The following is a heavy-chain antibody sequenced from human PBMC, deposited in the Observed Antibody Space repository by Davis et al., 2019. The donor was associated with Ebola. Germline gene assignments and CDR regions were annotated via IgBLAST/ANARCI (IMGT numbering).Heavy chain of an antibody. D-gene: IGHD3-3*01. CDR2: INAGNGNT. CDR1: GYTFTSYA. V-gene: IGHV1-3*01. CDR3: AILRSLVG. Sequence: ASVTVSCKASGYTFTSYAMHWVRQTPGQRLEWMGWINAGNGNTKYSQKFQGRVTMATDTSTSTAYMELRSLRSDDTAVYYCAILRSLVGWGQGTLVTVSS. J-gene: IGHJ4*02.